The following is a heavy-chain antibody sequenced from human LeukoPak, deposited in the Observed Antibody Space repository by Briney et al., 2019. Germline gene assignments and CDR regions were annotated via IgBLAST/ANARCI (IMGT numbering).Heavy chain of an antibody. CDR1: GFIFSNYW. D-gene: IGHD6-13*01. V-gene: IGHV3-74*01. CDR2: INSDGSST. CDR3: ARDRGSWYDYFYYGLDV. J-gene: IGHJ6*02. Sequence: GGSLRLSCADSGFIFSNYWMHWVRQAPGKGLVRVSRINSDGSSTSYADSVKGRFTISRDNAKNTLYLQMNSLRAEDTAVYYCARDRGSWYDYFYYGLDVWGQGTTVTVSS.